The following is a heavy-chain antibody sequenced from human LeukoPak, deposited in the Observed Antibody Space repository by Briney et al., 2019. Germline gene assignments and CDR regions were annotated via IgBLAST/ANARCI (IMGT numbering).Heavy chain of an antibody. CDR3: ARGGSDTAMAHDY. D-gene: IGHD5-18*01. CDR2: IKGDGSYK. J-gene: IGHJ4*02. V-gene: IGHV3-7*01. Sequence: GGSLRLSCAASGFTFSNYWMSWVRQAPGKGLEWVANIKGDGSYKYYVDSVKGRFTISRDDAKNTLYLQVNSLRVEDTGVYFCARGGSDTAMAHDYWGQGILVTVSS. CDR1: GFTFSNYW.